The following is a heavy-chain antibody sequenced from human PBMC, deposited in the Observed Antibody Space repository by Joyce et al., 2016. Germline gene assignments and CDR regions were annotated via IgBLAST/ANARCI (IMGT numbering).Heavy chain of an antibody. V-gene: IGHV4-34*01. J-gene: IGHJ4*02. Sequence: QVQLQQWGAVLLKPSETLSLTCAFNSGLFNGFLWTWVRQSPGKGLEWIGDINYSESTNYSPSLKNRVTISIDTSKKQFSLKLTSVTAADTAVYHCARSQWLAPVGHWGQGTPVTVSP. CDR1: SGLFNGFL. D-gene: IGHD6-19*01. CDR2: INYSEST. CDR3: ARSQWLAPVGH.